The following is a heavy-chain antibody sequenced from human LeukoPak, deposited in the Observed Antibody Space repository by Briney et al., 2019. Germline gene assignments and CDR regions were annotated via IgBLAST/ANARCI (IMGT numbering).Heavy chain of an antibody. V-gene: IGHV4-59*12. J-gene: IGHJ4*02. D-gene: IGHD4-17*01. CDR3: ARLSTVTTSFDY. CDR1: GGSIGSYY. Sequence: SETLSLTCSVSGGSIGSYYWNWIRQSPGKEMEWIGYIYHRGSTGINPSLKSRVTLSIDASKRQFSLRLTSVTAADTAVYYCARLSTVTTSFDYWGQGTLVTVSS. CDR2: IYHRGST.